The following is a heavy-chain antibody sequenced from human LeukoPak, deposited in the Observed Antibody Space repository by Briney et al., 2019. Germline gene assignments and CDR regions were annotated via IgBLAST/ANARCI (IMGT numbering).Heavy chain of an antibody. CDR1: GFTFSTYG. V-gene: IGHV3-30*02. CDR2: IRSDGSNK. D-gene: IGHD4-11*01. J-gene: IGHJ4*02. Sequence: PGGSLRLSCAASGFTFSTYGMHWVRQAPGKGLEWVSFIRSDGSNKYYADSVKGRFTISRDNSKNTLYLQMNSLRAEDTAVYYCARRGEYSNLNYLEYWGQGTLVTVSS. CDR3: ARRGEYSNLNYLEY.